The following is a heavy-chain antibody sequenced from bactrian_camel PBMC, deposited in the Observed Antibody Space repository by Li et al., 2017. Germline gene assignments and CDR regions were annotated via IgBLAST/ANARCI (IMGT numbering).Heavy chain of an antibody. CDR3: ARGPENLWEYGY. CDR1: GFTFRTSR. J-gene: IGHJ4*01. CDR2: VNSDGTT. V-gene: IGHV3S55*01. Sequence: HVQLVESGGGSVQAGESLRLACTGSGFTFRTSRMGWYRQSPRNPCEMVSNVNSDGTTVYDDSVKGRFTISRDNAKSTLYLQMNSLKTEDTAVYYCARGPENLWEYGYWGQGTQVTVS.